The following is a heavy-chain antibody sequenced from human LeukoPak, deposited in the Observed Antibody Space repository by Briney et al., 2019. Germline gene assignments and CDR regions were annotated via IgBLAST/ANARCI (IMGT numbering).Heavy chain of an antibody. D-gene: IGHD5-24*01. CDR1: GFTFSMSA. J-gene: IGHJ1*01. Sequence: GGSLRLSCSASGFTFSMSAMHWVRQAPGKGLQYVSVISGNGVSTSYADSVKGRFTISRDNSKNTVYFQMSSLRAEDTAVYYCVGDGRDGYNRYFHHWGQGTLVTVSS. V-gene: IGHV3-64D*06. CDR3: VGDGRDGYNRYFHH. CDR2: ISGNGVST.